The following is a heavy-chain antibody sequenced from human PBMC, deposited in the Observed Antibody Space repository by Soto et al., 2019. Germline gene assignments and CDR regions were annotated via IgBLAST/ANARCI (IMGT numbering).Heavy chain of an antibody. CDR1: GFTFSSYA. V-gene: IGHV3-23*01. CDR2: ISGSGGST. D-gene: IGHD2-15*01. Sequence: GGSLRLSFAASGFTFSSYAMSWVRQAPGKGLEWVSAISGSGGSTYYADSVKGRFTISRDNSKNTLYLQMNSLRAEDTAVYYCAKYDDCSGGSCYPDMDVWGKGTTVTVSS. CDR3: AKYDDCSGGSCYPDMDV. J-gene: IGHJ6*03.